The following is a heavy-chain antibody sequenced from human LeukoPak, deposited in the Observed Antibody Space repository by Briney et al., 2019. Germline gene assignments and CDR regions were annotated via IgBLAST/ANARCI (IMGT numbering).Heavy chain of an antibody. V-gene: IGHV4-4*09. Sequence: SDTLSLTCTVSGDSVSGYYGSWIRQPPGKGLEWIGYFYTSANTNYNPSLKSRVTMSVDTSKNQFSLNLTSVTAADTAVYYCARGLRDEERHYGYYYMDVWGKGTTVTVSS. D-gene: IGHD3-22*01. J-gene: IGHJ6*03. CDR3: ARGLRDEERHYGYYYMDV. CDR2: FYTSANT. CDR1: GDSVSGYY.